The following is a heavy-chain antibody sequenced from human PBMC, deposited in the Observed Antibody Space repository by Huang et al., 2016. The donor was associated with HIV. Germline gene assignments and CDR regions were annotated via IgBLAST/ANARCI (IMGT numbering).Heavy chain of an antibody. D-gene: IGHD2-15*01. CDR2: ISYDGRSQ. CDR3: AKESRWFSDFDH. V-gene: IGHV3-30*18. J-gene: IGHJ4*02. CDR1: GFKLSGFG. Sequence: QVHLVESGGGVVQPGGSLRLSCAASGFKLSGFGMHGVRQAPGKGLEWGAVISYDGRSQFYTDSVKGRFTSSRDNSDNTLSLQMKGLRPDDTAVYYCAKESRWFSDFDHWGQGVLVSVSS.